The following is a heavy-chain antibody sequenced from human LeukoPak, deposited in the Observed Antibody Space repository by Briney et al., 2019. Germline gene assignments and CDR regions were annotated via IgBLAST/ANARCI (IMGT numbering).Heavy chain of an antibody. J-gene: IGHJ5*02. V-gene: IGHV3-23*01. CDR1: GFTFSSYA. CDR2: INGSGGIT. D-gene: IGHD3-22*01. Sequence: RPGGSLRLSCAASGFTFSSYAMSWVRQAPGKGLEWVSGINGSGGITYYAVSVKGRFTISRDNSKNTLYLQMNSLRAEDTAVYYCAKGPYYYDSSGYCRRSFNPWGQETLSTVSS. CDR3: AKGPYYYDSSGYCRRSFNP.